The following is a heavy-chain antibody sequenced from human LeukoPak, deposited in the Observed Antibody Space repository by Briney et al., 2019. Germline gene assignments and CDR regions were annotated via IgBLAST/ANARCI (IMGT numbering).Heavy chain of an antibody. CDR2: MSSGSSYI. D-gene: IGHD2-21*01. Sequence: GGSLRLSCTVSGFTFSTYAITWVRQAPGKGLEWISSMSSGSSYIYYADSVRGRFTISRYNTKNSLYLEMNNLRGEDTAIYYCARDRPTGASRVFVVQWGQGTPVTVSS. J-gene: IGHJ4*02. CDR1: GFTFSTYA. CDR3: ARDRPTGASRVFVVQ. V-gene: IGHV3-21*06.